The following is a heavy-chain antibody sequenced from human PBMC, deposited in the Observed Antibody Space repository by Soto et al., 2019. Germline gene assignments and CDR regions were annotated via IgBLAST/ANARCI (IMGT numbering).Heavy chain of an antibody. CDR3: ARTRMIESWIDY. CDR2: VYYSGST. Sequence: SVTRSLTCAVSGDRPSTYYCSWNRQPTGKGLEWIGYVYYSGSTLYNPSLESRVTMSIDMSKKQVSLKLTSVIAADTAVYYCARTRMIESWIDYWGHGTLVTSPQ. CDR1: GDRPSTYY. D-gene: IGHD2-21*01. V-gene: IGHV4-59*01. J-gene: IGHJ4*01.